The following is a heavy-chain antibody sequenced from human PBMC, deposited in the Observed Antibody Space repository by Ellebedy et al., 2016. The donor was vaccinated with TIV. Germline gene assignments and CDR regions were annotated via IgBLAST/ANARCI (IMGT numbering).Heavy chain of an antibody. V-gene: IGHV1-8*02. Sequence: ASVKVSCXASGGTFSSYAISWVRQATGQGLEWMGWMNPNSGNTGYAQKFQGRVTMTRNTSISTAYMELSSLRSEDTAVYYCARDLAAAGTARGDYWGQGTLVTVSS. CDR1: GGTFSSYA. CDR3: ARDLAAAGTARGDY. J-gene: IGHJ4*02. CDR2: MNPNSGNT. D-gene: IGHD6-13*01.